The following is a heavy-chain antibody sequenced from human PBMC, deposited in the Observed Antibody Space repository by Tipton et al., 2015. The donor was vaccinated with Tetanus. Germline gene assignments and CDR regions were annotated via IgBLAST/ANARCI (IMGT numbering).Heavy chain of an antibody. J-gene: IGHJ6*02. V-gene: IGHV4-59*07. Sequence: TLSLTCTVSGGSISSYYWSWIRQPPGKGLEWIGYIYYSGRTNYNPSLKSRVTISVDTSKNQFSLKLSSVTAADTAVYYCARHGGRLAYYYYGMDVWGQGTTVTVSS. CDR2: IYYSGRT. CDR3: ARHGGRLAYYYYGMDV. D-gene: IGHD3-16*01. CDR1: GGSISSYY.